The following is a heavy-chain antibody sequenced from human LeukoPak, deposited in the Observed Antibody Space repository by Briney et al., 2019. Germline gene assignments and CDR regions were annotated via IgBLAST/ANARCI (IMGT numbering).Heavy chain of an antibody. CDR2: IKEDGREK. CDR1: GFTFSSYS. Sequence: GGSLRLSCAASGFTFSSYSMSWVRQAPGKGLEWVGNIKEDGREKYFVDSVKGRFTISRDNAKNSLYLQMNSLRAEDTAVYYCARDSRSTLQGNGDYQIMDVWGKGTTVTVSS. CDR3: ARDSRSTLQGNGDYQIMDV. D-gene: IGHD4-17*01. V-gene: IGHV3-7*01. J-gene: IGHJ6*04.